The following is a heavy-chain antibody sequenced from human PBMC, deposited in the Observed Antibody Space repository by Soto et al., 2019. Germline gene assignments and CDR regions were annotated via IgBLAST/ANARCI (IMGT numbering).Heavy chain of an antibody. V-gene: IGHV1-69*01. D-gene: IGHD2-2*01. CDR2: IIPIFGTA. Sequence: QVQLVQSGAEVKKPGSSVKVSCKASGGTFSSYAISWVRQAPGQGLEWMGGIIPIFGTANYAQKFQGRVTITADESTSTAYMELSSLRSEDTAVYYYAREREGIVVVPAAMDYYYGMDVWGQGTTVTVSS. CDR3: AREREGIVVVPAAMDYYYGMDV. CDR1: GGTFSSYA. J-gene: IGHJ6*02.